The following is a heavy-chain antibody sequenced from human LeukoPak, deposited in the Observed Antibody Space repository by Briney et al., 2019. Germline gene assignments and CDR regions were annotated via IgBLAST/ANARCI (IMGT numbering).Heavy chain of an antibody. D-gene: IGHD3-10*01. J-gene: IGHJ6*03. CDR3: ARDEWYGSGDYYYYYMDV. Sequence: GGSLRLSCAASGFTFSSYWMHWVRHAPGKGLVWVSRINSDGSSTSYADSVKGRFTISRDNAKNTLYLQMNSLRAEDTAVYYCARDEWYGSGDYYYYYMDVWGKGTTVTISS. CDR2: INSDGSST. V-gene: IGHV3-74*01. CDR1: GFTFSSYW.